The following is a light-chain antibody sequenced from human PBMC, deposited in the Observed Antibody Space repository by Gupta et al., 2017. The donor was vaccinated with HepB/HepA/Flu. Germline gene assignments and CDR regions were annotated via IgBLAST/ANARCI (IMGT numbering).Light chain of an antibody. CDR2: SNN. CDR3: TSREDIPNGLV. V-gene: IGLV1-44*01. J-gene: IGLJ2*01. Sequence: SVLSQPPSASATPGQRVTISCSGSFSNICDNTVNWYQPPPGWAPKVLIHSNNHRPSGVPDRFSGTKSGTSASLSISGLQTEVEADYYCTSREDIPNGLVVGGGTKLTVL. CDR1: FSNICDNT.